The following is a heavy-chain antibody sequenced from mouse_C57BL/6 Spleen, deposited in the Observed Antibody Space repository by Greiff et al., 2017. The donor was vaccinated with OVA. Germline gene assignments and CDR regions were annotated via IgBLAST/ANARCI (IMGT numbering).Heavy chain of an antibody. CDR3: ASSYEYDPYYYAMDY. CDR2: INPSSGYT. D-gene: IGHD2-4*01. Sequence: QVQLQQSGAELARPGASVKMSCKASGYTFTSYTMHWVKQRPGQGLEWIGYINPSSGYTKYNQKFKDKATLTADKSSSTAYMQLSSLTSEDSAVYYCASSYEYDPYYYAMDYWGQGTSVTVAS. CDR1: GYTFTSYT. V-gene: IGHV1-4*01. J-gene: IGHJ4*01.